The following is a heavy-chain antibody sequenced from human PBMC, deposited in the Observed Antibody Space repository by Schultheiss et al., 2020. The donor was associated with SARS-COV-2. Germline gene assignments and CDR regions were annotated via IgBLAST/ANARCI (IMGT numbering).Heavy chain of an antibody. CDR2: MNPNSGNT. J-gene: IGHJ6*02. CDR1: GYTFTSYD. D-gene: IGHD1-1*01. V-gene: IGHV1-8*01. CDR3: ARDGIVTPPGYYGMDV. Sequence: ASVKVSCKAFGYTFTSYDINWVRQATGQGLEWMGWMNPNSGNTGYAQKFQGRVTMTRNTSISTAYMELSSLRSEDTAVYYCARDGIVTPPGYYGMDVWGQGTTVKVSS.